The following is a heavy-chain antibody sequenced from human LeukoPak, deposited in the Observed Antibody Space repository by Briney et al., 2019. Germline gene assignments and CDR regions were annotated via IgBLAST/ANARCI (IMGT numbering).Heavy chain of an antibody. CDR1: GFTLSSCG. Sequence: PGGSLRLSCAASGFTLSSCGMHWVRQPQGEGLEWAAVISHDGSKKYSAESVKGRFTISRDNSKNTLYLQMNSLRAEDTAVYYCARANGQLWTTPDYWGQGTLVTISS. J-gene: IGHJ4*02. CDR3: ARANGQLWTTPDY. D-gene: IGHD5-18*01. V-gene: IGHV3-30*03. CDR2: ISHDGSKK.